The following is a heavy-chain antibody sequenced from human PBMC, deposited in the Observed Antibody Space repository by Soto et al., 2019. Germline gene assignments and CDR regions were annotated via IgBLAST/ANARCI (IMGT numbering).Heavy chain of an antibody. CDR1: GGSISSSDHY. Sequence: SETLSLTCTVSGGSISSSDHYWAWIRQPPGKGLEWLATIYYSGSIYYSPSLKSRATISVDTSKNQISLNLTSVTAADTALYYCARHRINRGSWYWVDPWGQGTLVTVSS. D-gene: IGHD6-13*01. J-gene: IGHJ5*02. CDR2: IYYSGSI. CDR3: ARHRINRGSWYWVDP. V-gene: IGHV4-39*01.